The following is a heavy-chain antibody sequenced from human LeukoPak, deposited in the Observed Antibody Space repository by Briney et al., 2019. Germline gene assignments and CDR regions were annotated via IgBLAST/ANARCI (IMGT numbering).Heavy chain of an antibody. CDR1: GGSISSSSYY. Sequence: PSETLSLTCTVSGGSISSSSYYWGWIRQPPGKGLEWIGSIYYSGSTYYNPSLKSRVTISVDTSKNQFSLKLSSVTAADTAVYYCARDRDIVVVPAARRYNWFDPWGQGTLVTVSS. V-gene: IGHV4-39*02. CDR2: IYYSGST. CDR3: ARDRDIVVVPAARRYNWFDP. J-gene: IGHJ5*02. D-gene: IGHD2-2*01.